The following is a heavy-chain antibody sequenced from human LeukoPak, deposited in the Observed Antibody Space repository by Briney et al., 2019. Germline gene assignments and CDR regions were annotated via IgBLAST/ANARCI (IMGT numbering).Heavy chain of an antibody. CDR3: ARASEPGVVINRDLDY. CDR1: GFIFSSYW. Sequence: GGSLRLSCAASGFIFSSYWMHWDRHAPGKGLAWVSRINTDGSSTSYADSVKGRFTISRDNAKNTLYLQMNSLRAEDTAVYYCARASEPGVVINRDLDYWGQGTLVTVSS. V-gene: IGHV3-74*01. D-gene: IGHD3-3*01. J-gene: IGHJ4*02. CDR2: INTDGSST.